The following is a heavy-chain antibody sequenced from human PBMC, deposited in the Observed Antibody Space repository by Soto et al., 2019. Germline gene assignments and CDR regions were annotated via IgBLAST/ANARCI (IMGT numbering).Heavy chain of an antibody. V-gene: IGHV3-30-3*01. Sequence: QVQLVESGGGVVQPGRSLRLSCAASGFTFSSYAMHWVRQAPGKGLEWVAVISYDGSNKYYADSVKGLFTISRDNSKNTLYLQMNSLRAEDTDVYYCARDALLGLDPWGQGTLVTVSS. J-gene: IGHJ5*02. CDR2: ISYDGSNK. CDR3: ARDALLGLDP. CDR1: GFTFSSYA.